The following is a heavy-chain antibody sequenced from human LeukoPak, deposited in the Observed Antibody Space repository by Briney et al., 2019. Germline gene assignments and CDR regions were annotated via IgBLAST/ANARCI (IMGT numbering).Heavy chain of an antibody. CDR1: GYTFTGYY. J-gene: IGHJ4*02. CDR3: ARDGGAYCGGDCYFADDY. Sequence: ASVKVSCKASGYTFTGYYMHWVRQAPGQGLEWMGWINPNSGGTDYAQKFQGRVTMTRDTSISTAYMELSRLRSDDTAVYYCARDGGAYCGGDCYFADDYWGQGTLVTVSP. D-gene: IGHD2-21*02. V-gene: IGHV1-2*02. CDR2: INPNSGGT.